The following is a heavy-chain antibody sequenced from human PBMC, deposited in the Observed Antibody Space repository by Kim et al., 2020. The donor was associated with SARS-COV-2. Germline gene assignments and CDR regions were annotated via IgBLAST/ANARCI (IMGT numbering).Heavy chain of an antibody. Sequence: ASVKVSCKASGYTFTSYAMNWVRQAPGQGLGWMGWINTNTGNPTYAQGFTGRFVFSLDTSVSTAYLQISSLKAEDTAVYYCARDFVAGDFWSGYYKLLYAFDIWGQGTMVTVSS. CDR3: ARDFVAGDFWSGYYKLLYAFDI. D-gene: IGHD3-3*01. V-gene: IGHV7-4-1*02. J-gene: IGHJ3*02. CDR2: INTNTGNP. CDR1: GYTFTSYA.